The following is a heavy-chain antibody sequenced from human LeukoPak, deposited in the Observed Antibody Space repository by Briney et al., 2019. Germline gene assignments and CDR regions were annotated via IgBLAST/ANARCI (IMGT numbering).Heavy chain of an antibody. CDR2: MSGHGHNV. CDR3: AKFRGMIVASYFFDD. D-gene: IGHD2-21*01. CDR1: GFTFDTHA. Sequence: GRSLTPSCAPSGFTFDTHAMSWVRLAPGKGLEWISTMSGHGHNVYYADSVKGRFTISRDNSKNTLYLHMNSLRAEDTAIYYCAKFRGMIVASYFFDDWGQGPLVTVYS. V-gene: IGHV3-23*01. J-gene: IGHJ4*02.